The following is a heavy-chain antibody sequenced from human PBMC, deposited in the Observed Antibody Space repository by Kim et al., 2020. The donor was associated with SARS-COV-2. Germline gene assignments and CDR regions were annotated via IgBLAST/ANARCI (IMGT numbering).Heavy chain of an antibody. CDR1: GGSISSGDYY. CDR2: IYYSGST. Sequence: SETLSLTCTVSGGSISSGDYYWSWIRQPPGKGLEWIGYIYYSGSTYYNPSLKSRVTISVDTSKNQFSLKLSSVTAADTAVYYCARVLAGYLSGWFDPWGQGTLVTVSS. J-gene: IGHJ5*02. V-gene: IGHV4-30-4*01. CDR3: ARVLAGYLSGWFDP. D-gene: IGHD5-18*01.